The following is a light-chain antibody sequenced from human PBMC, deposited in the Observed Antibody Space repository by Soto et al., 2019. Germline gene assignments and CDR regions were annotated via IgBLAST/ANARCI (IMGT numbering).Light chain of an antibody. V-gene: IGLV2-14*01. CDR1: SSDVGRYNY. Sequence: QSALTQPASVSGSPGQSITISCSGTSSDVGRYNYVSWYQQHPGKAPKLIISEVRDRPSGVSNRFSGSKSGNTASLTISGLQAEDEADYHCSSYTSSSTYVFGAGTKVTVL. CDR3: SSYTSSSTYV. J-gene: IGLJ1*01. CDR2: EVR.